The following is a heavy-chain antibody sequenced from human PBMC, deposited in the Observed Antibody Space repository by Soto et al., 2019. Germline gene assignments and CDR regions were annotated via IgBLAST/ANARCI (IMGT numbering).Heavy chain of an antibody. V-gene: IGHV4-39*01. J-gene: IGHJ4*03. Sequence: SETLSLTCTVSGGSISSSSYYWGWIRQPPGKGLEWIGSIYYSGSTYYNPSLKSRVTISVDTSKNQFSLKLSSVTAADTAVYYCARAHSSGYYGTDYWGQGTMVTVSS. D-gene: IGHD3-22*01. CDR2: IYYSGST. CDR3: ARAHSSGYYGTDY. CDR1: GGSISSSSYY.